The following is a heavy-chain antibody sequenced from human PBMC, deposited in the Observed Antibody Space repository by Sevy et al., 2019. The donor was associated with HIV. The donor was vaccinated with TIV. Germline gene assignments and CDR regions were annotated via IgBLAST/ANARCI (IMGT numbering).Heavy chain of an antibody. CDR1: GISISSHW. CDR3: ARDRITYYYDSSGYYTSGYGMDV. V-gene: IGHV3-53*01. Sequence: GGSLRLSCVGSGISISSHWMNWVRQSPGKGLEWVSVIYSGANTYYADSVKGRFTISRDTSKNTLYLQMNSLRAEDTAVYYCARDRITYYYDSSGYYTSGYGMDVWGQGTTVTVSS. D-gene: IGHD3-22*01. J-gene: IGHJ6*02. CDR2: IYSGANT.